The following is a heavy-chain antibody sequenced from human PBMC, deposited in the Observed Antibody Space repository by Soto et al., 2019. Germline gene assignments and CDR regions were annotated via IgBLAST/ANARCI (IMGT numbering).Heavy chain of an antibody. D-gene: IGHD6-13*01. CDR3: AKDIAAAGINWFEP. CDR2: ISYDGSNK. CDR1: GFTFSSYG. J-gene: IGHJ5*02. V-gene: IGHV3-30*18. Sequence: LRLSCSASGFTFSSYGMHWVRQAPGKGLEWVAVISYDGSNKYYADSVKGRFTISRDNSKNTLYLQMNSLRAEDTAVYYCAKDIAAAGINWFEPWGQGTLVTVSS.